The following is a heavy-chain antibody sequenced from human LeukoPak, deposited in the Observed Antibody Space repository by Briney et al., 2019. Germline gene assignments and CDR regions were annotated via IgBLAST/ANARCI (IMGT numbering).Heavy chain of an antibody. J-gene: IGHJ5*02. V-gene: IGHV1-2*02. D-gene: IGHD2-2*01. CDR3: ARASGVIPATGWFDP. Sequence: ASVKASCKASGYTFTGYYTHWVRQAPGQGLEWMGWINPNSGGTNYAQKFQGRVTMTRDTSISTAYMELSRLRSDDTAVYYCARASGVIPATGWFDPWGQGTLVTVSS. CDR2: INPNSGGT. CDR1: GYTFTGYY.